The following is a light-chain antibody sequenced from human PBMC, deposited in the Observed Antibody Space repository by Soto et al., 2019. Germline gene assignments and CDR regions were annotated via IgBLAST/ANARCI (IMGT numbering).Light chain of an antibody. CDR2: EGS. Sequence: QSALTQPASVSGSPGQTSTTPCTGTSSDVGSYNLVSWYQQHPGKAPKRMIYEGSKRPSGVSNRFSGSKSGNTASLTISGLQAEDEADYYCCSYAGSSTCCVFGTGTKVTVL. V-gene: IGLV2-23*01. CDR1: SSDVGSYNL. CDR3: CSYAGSSTCCV. J-gene: IGLJ1*01.